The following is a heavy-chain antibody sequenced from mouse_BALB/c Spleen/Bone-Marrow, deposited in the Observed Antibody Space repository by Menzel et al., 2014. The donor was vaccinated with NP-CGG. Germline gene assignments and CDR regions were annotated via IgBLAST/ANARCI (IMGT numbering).Heavy chain of an antibody. D-gene: IGHD1-1*02. CDR3: ARTGSYDLFAY. CDR1: GYTFTDYN. J-gene: IGHJ3*01. V-gene: IGHV1-18*01. Sequence: VHLQQPGPELVKPGASVKIPCKASGYTFTDYNMDWVKRSHGKSLEWIGNINPNNGDTSYNERFRGKATLTVDKSSSTAYMKLRSLASADTADCYSARTGSYDLFAYWGQGTLVTVSA. CDR2: INPNNGDT.